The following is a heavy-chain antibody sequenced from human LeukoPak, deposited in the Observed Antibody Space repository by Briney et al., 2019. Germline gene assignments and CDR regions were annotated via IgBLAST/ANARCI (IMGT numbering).Heavy chain of an antibody. V-gene: IGHV3-53*01. CDR3: AKEGHKHGIPYFDC. CDR1: GFTLSSNY. D-gene: IGHD2-8*01. Sequence: GGSLTLSCAASGFTLSSNYMSWVRQAPGKGLEWVSVIYSGGSTYYADSVKGRFTISRDNSKNTLYLQMTSLRADDTAVYYCAKEGHKHGIPYFDCWGQGALVTVSS. J-gene: IGHJ4*02. CDR2: IYSGGST.